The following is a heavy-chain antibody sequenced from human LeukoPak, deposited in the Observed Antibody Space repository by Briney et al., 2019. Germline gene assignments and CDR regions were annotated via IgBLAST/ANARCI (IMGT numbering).Heavy chain of an antibody. CDR2: IKQDGSEK. Sequence: GGSLRLSCAASGFTFSNAWMSWVRQAPGKGLEWVANIKQDGSEKYYVDSVKGRFTISRDNAKNSLYLQMNSLRAEDTAVYYCARVSTYYDFWSGYTHGDIWGQGTMVTVSS. CDR1: GFTFSNAW. CDR3: ARVSTYYDFWSGYTHGDI. D-gene: IGHD3-3*01. V-gene: IGHV3-7*01. J-gene: IGHJ3*02.